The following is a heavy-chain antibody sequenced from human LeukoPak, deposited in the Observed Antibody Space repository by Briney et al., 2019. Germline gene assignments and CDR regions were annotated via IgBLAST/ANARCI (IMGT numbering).Heavy chain of an antibody. CDR2: IIPIFGTA. Sequence: GASVKVSCKASGGTFSSYAISWVRQAPGQGLEWMGGIIPIFGTANYAQKFQGRVTITTYESTSTAYMELSSLRSEDTAVYYCVSGTWIQLWSLYYYYMDVWGKGTTVTVSS. CDR3: VSGTWIQLWSLYYYYMDV. CDR1: GGTFSSYA. V-gene: IGHV1-69*05. J-gene: IGHJ6*03. D-gene: IGHD5-18*01.